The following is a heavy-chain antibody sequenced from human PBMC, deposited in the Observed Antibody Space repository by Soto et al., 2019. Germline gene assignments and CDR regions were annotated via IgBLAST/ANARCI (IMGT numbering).Heavy chain of an antibody. D-gene: IGHD2-15*01. J-gene: IGHJ6*02. CDR3: ARGSGGPYYYYGMDV. V-gene: IGHV3-23*01. CDR1: GFTFSSYA. Sequence: GGSLRLSCAASGFTFSSYAMSWVRQAPGKGLEWVSTISGSGGGKYYADSVKGRFTISRDNAKNSLYLQMNSLRAEDTAVYYCARGSGGPYYYYGMDVWGQGTTVTVSS. CDR2: ISGSGGGK.